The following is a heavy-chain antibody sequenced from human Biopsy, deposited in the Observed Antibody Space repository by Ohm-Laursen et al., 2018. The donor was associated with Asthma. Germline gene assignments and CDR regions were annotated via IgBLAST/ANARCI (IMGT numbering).Heavy chain of an antibody. CDR2: IYYSGTT. Sequence: GTLSLTCSLSSGSGGYMRSGNYYWGWIRQPPGKGLEWIGSIYYSGTTYYNPSPESRPTVSADTTKKQFSRKLTSVTAADTAVYYCVRGSSSWHHGPFHYYYGLDVWGQGTTATVSS. J-gene: IGHJ6*02. CDR1: SGSGGYMRSGNYY. D-gene: IGHD6-13*01. CDR3: VRGSSSWHHGPFHYYYGLDV. V-gene: IGHV4-39*01.